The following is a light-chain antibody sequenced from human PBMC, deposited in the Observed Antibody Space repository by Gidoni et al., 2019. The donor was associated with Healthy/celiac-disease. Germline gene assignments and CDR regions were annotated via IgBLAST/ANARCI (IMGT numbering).Light chain of an antibody. J-gene: IGKJ1*01. CDR2: GAS. CDR1: QSVSSSY. V-gene: IGKV3-20*01. Sequence: EIVFTQSPGTLSLSPGERATLSCRASQSVSSSYLAWYQQTPGQAPRLLIYGASSRATGIPDRFRGSGSGTDFTLTISRLDPEDFAVYYCQQYGSAPPWTFGQGTKVEIK. CDR3: QQYGSAPPWT.